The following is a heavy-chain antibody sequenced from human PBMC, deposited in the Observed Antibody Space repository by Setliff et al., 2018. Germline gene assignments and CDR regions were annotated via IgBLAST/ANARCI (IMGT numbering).Heavy chain of an antibody. Sequence: SETLSLTCTVSAASISSGTYHWSWIRQPAGKGLEWIGRVDTSGSNYNPSLNGRVTISRDTSQNQFSLRLTSMTAADTAVYYCASPRRDDLDSPFDPFDIWGRGTMVTVSS. CDR3: ASPRRDDLDSPFDPFDI. V-gene: IGHV4-61*02. CDR2: VDTSGS. D-gene: IGHD3-3*01. J-gene: IGHJ3*02. CDR1: AASISSGTYH.